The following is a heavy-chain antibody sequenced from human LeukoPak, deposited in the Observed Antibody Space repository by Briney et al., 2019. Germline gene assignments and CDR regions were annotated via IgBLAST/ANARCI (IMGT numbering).Heavy chain of an antibody. J-gene: IGHJ4*02. D-gene: IGHD1-26*01. V-gene: IGHV1-2*02. CDR1: GYTFTRYY. CDR2: INPNSGGT. Sequence: GASVKVSCKASGYTFTRYYMHWVRQAPGQGLEWMGWINPNSGGTNYAQKFQGRVTMTRDTYISTAYMELSRLRSDDTSVYYCTRVSLGSYSFDYWGQGTLVTVSS. CDR3: TRVSLGSYSFDY.